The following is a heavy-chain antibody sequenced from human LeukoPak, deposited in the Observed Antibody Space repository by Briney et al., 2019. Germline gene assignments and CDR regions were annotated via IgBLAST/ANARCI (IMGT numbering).Heavy chain of an antibody. J-gene: IGHJ6*03. Sequence: SETLSLTCTVSGYSISSGHYRGRIRHPPGKGLEWIGRIYQNGIPHYNPSLKSQVSISVDASKIHFSLKRGSVSAADTSVYYCARVFISSDSSGYYYYYMDVWGKGTTVSVSS. CDR2: IYQNGIP. V-gene: IGHV4-38-2*02. D-gene: IGHD3-22*01. CDR3: ARVFISSDSSGYYYYYMDV. CDR1: GYSISSGHY.